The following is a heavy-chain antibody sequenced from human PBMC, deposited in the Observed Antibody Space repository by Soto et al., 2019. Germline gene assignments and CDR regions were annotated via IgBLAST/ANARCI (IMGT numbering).Heavy chain of an antibody. CDR2: IYYSGST. CDR1: GGSISSSSYY. Sequence: QLQLQESGPGLVKPSETLSLTCTVSGGSISSSSYYWGWIRQPPGKGLEWIGSIYYSGSTYYNPSLKSRVPIPVDTSKNQFSLMLSSVTAADTAVYYCATLTYYDFWSGSHWGQGTLVTVSS. D-gene: IGHD3-3*01. CDR3: ATLTYYDFWSGSH. V-gene: IGHV4-39*01. J-gene: IGHJ4*02.